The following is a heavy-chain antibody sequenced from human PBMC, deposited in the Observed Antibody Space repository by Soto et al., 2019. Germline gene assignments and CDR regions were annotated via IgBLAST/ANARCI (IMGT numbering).Heavy chain of an antibody. Sequence: PSETLSLTCAVYGGSFSGYYWSWIRQPPGKGLEWIGEINHSGSTNYNPSLKSRVTISVDTSKNQFSLKLSSVTAADTAVYYCARGIFMSGSPDPPPPEKDNWGQGTLVTVSS. J-gene: IGHJ4*02. CDR3: ARGIFMSGSPDPPPPEKDN. D-gene: IGHD3-3*01. CDR1: GGSFSGYY. CDR2: INHSGST. V-gene: IGHV4-34*01.